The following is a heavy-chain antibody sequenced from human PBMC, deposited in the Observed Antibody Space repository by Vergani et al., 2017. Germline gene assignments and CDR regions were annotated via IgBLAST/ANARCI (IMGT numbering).Heavy chain of an antibody. Sequence: VQLVQSGAEVKKPGASVKVSCKASGYTFTGYYMHWVRQAPGQGLEWMGWINPNSGGTNYAQKFQGRVTMTRDTSISTAYMELSRLRSDDTAVYYCARVIAVAGSTKGFGYWGQGTLVTVSS. V-gene: IGHV1-2*02. D-gene: IGHD6-19*01. CDR3: ARVIAVAGSTKGFGY. CDR1: GYTFTGYY. CDR2: INPNSGGT. J-gene: IGHJ4*02.